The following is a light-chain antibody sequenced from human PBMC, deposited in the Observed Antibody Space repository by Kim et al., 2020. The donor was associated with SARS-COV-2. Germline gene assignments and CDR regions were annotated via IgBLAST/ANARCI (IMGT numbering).Light chain of an antibody. V-gene: IGLV2-23*01. J-gene: IGLJ2*01. CDR1: SSDVGSYNL. CDR3: CSYAGSSTYVV. Sequence: QSITISCTGTSSDVGSYNLVSWYQQHPGKAPKLMIYEGSKWPSGVSNRFSGSKSGNTASLTISGLQAEDEADYYCCSYAGSSTYVVFGGGTQLTVL. CDR2: EGS.